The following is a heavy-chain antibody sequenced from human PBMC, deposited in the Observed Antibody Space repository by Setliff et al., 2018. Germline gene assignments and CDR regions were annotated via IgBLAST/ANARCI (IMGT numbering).Heavy chain of an antibody. V-gene: IGHV1-2*02. J-gene: IGHJ4*02. Sequence: GASVKVSCKASGHTFSGYYIHWVRQAPGQGPEWMGWINPNSGGTNYAQKFQGGVTMTWDTSISTAYMELSRLTSDDTAVYYCARGTGVSPFDYWGQGTLGTVS. CDR3: ARGTGVSPFDY. D-gene: IGHD7-27*01. CDR2: INPNSGGT. CDR1: GHTFSGYY.